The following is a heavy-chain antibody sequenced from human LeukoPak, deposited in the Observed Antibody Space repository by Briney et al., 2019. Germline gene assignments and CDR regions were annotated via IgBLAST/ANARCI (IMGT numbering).Heavy chain of an antibody. Sequence: GGSLRLSCAASGFTLSSYEMNWVRQAPGKGLEWVSSITRSSIYKYYADSVKGRFTISRDNAKNSLYLQMNSLRAEDTAVYYCARVRYDGSGYYSISDYWGQGTLVTVSS. V-gene: IGHV3-21*01. CDR1: GFTLSSYE. J-gene: IGHJ4*02. CDR2: ITRSSIYK. CDR3: ARVRYDGSGYYSISDY. D-gene: IGHD3-22*01.